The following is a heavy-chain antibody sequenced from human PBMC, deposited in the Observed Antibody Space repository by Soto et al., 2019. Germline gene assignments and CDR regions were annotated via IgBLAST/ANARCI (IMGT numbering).Heavy chain of an antibody. CDR3: ARGGIEVVGVVPHWFDP. J-gene: IGHJ5*02. CDR1: GYSLSSGYY. CDR2: IYHSGST. D-gene: IGHD2-15*01. V-gene: IGHV4-38-2*01. Sequence: SETLSLTCVVSGYSLSSGYYWGWIRQSPGKGLEWIGSIYHSGSTYYNPSLKSRVTMSVDTSKNQFSLKLTSVTAADTAVYYCARGGIEVVGVVPHWFDPWGQGTLVTVSS.